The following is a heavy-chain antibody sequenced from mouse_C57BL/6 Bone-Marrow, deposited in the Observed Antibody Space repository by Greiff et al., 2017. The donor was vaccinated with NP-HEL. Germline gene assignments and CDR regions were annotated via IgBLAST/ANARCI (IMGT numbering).Heavy chain of an antibody. D-gene: IGHD5-5*01. CDR1: GYHLTDHP. CDR3: ARHENYLYAMEY. Sequence: VQLPQSGAELVNPGASLKLSCKASGYHLTDHPIHGVKQRPGQGLGWFGWFFLGRGSLKYNEKLKAKATLTADKSSSTVYMELSRLTSEDSAVYFCARHENYLYAMEYWGQGTSVTVSS. V-gene: IGHV1-62-2*01. J-gene: IGHJ4*01. CDR2: FFLGRGSL.